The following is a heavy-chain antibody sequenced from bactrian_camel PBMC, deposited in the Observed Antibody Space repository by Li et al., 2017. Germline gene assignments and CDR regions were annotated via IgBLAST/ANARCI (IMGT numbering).Heavy chain of an antibody. Sequence: HVQLVESGGGSVQTGGSLRLSCVVSGVSWSNGYMGWFRRASTKGSEGVASIDSNNKTTYGDSVKGRFTISRDNARNTLYLQLNSLKTEDTAMYYCAKAGLYGDGRSPEYNSRGQGTQVTFS. CDR3: AKAGLYGDGRSPEYNS. J-gene: IGHJ4*01. CDR2: IDSNNKT. D-gene: IGHD6*01. CDR1: GVSWSNGY. V-gene: IGHV3-2*01.